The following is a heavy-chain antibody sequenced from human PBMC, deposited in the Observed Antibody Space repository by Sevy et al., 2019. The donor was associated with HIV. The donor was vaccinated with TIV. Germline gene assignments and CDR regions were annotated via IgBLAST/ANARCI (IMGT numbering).Heavy chain of an antibody. CDR1: GFTFSSYS. Sequence: GGSLRLSCAASGFTFSSYSMNWVRQAPGKGLEWVSSISSSSSYIYYADSVKGGFTISRDNAKNSRYRQMNSLRAKDTAVYYCARVTRNALNCYFDLWGRGTLVTVSS. CDR2: ISSSSSYI. V-gene: IGHV3-21*01. CDR3: ARVTRNALNCYFDL. D-gene: IGHD2-2*01. J-gene: IGHJ2*01.